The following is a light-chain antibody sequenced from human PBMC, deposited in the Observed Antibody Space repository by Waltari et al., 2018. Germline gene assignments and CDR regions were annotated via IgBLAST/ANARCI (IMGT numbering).Light chain of an antibody. CDR1: QSLLNRNGYNY. Sequence: DIVMTQSPLSLTVTPGESASIPCRSSQSLLNRNGYNYVEWHLQKPGQSPQRLFYFGSNRASGAPDGFSCGGSGTNCTLIIGGVEAEDVGVYYCMQTAHNPPTFGQGTKL. CDR2: FGS. CDR3: MQTAHNPPT. J-gene: IGKJ2*01. V-gene: IGKV2-28*01.